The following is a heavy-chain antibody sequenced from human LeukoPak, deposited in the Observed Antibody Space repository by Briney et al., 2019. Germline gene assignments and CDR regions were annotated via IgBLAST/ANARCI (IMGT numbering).Heavy chain of an antibody. V-gene: IGHV4-39*07. D-gene: IGHD2-2*01. J-gene: IGHJ4*02. CDR1: GGSVTSTPYY. CDR3: ARGPATSLIPWD. Sequence: PSETLSLTCTVSGGSVTSTPYYWGWIRQPPEKGLECIGSIYDTGSTYYNPSLKSRSSVSVDTSKNKVSLKLISVTSADTAVYYCARGPATSLIPWDWGQGTLVTVSS. CDR2: IYDTGST.